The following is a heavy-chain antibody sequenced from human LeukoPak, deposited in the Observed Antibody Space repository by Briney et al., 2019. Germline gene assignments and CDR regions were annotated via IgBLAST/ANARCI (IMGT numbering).Heavy chain of an antibody. CDR1: GYTFTSHH. CDR3: KSEVPLVGRYYHWYDP. Sequence: ASVSVSCKASGYTFTSHHIHGVRQAPGQGLEWMGMISPSRGSTSYAQKFQGGLTMTRDTPTSTVYMELSSLRYEDTAGYDCKSEVPLVGRYYHWYDPWALGTLLTVSS. D-gene: IGHD2/OR15-2a*01. J-gene: IGHJ5*02. CDR2: ISPSRGST. V-gene: IGHV1-46*01.